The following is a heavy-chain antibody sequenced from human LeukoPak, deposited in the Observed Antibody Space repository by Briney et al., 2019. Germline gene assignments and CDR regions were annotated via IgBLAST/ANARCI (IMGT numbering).Heavy chain of an antibody. Sequence: GGSLRLSCAASEFIFSGYWMNWVRQAPGKGLEWVANIKQDGSEKQYVDSVRGRFTISRDNAKNSLYLQMNSLRVEDTAVYYCARDGFVGAADYWGQGALVTVSS. V-gene: IGHV3-7*01. CDR1: EFIFSGYW. D-gene: IGHD6-13*01. CDR2: IKQDGSEK. J-gene: IGHJ4*02. CDR3: ARDGFVGAADY.